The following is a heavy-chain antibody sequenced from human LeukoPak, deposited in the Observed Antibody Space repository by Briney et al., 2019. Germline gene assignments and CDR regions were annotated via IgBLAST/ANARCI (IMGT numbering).Heavy chain of an antibody. CDR1: GFTFSSYG. V-gene: IGHV3-30*03. D-gene: IGHD3-22*01. CDR2: ISYDGSNK. Sequence: GGSLRLSCAASGFTFSSYGMHWVRQAPGKGLEWVAVISYDGSNKYYADSVKGRFTISRDNSKNTLYLQMNSLRAEDTAVYYCARPGSGYSIDYWGQGTLVTVSS. CDR3: ARPGSGYSIDY. J-gene: IGHJ4*02.